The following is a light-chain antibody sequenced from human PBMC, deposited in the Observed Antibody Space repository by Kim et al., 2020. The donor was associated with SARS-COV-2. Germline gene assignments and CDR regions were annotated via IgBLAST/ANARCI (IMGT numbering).Light chain of an antibody. CDR1: QSVSSN. J-gene: IGKJ4*01. V-gene: IGKV3-15*01. CDR2: GAS. Sequence: VSPGVRATLSCRASQSVSSNLAWYPQKPGQAPRLLIYGASTRATGIPARFSGSGSGTEFTLTISSLQSEDFAVYYCQQYNNWPPLTFGGGTKLEI. CDR3: QQYNNWPPLT.